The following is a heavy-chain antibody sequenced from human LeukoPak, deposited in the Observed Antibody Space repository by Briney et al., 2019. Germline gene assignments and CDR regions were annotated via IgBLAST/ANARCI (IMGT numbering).Heavy chain of an antibody. J-gene: IGHJ5*02. CDR2: IYPGDSVT. CDR3: ARHGYYDFWSGQNWFDP. D-gene: IGHD3-3*01. Sequence: GESLKISCKASGYSFSSFWIAWVRQMPGKGLEWMGIIYPGDSVTRYSPSFQGQVTISADKSITTGYLQWSSLKASDTAIYYCARHGYYDFWSGQNWFDPWGQGTLVTVSS. CDR1: GYSFSSFW. V-gene: IGHV5-51*01.